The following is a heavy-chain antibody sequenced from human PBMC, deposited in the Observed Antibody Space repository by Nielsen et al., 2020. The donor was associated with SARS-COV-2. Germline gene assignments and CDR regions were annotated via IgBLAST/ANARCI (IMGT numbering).Heavy chain of an antibody. CDR2: ITMSGRYM. CDR1: GFSFTSYT. D-gene: IGHD3-9*01. CDR3: ARDVNLTGYYSY. V-gene: IGHV3-21*04. Sequence: GGSLRLSCATSGFSFTSYTMNWVRQAPGKGLEWVSSITMSGRYMYYADSLRGRFTVSRDNAENSLFLQMSSLRDEDTAVYYCARDVNLTGYYSYWGQGTLVTVSS. J-gene: IGHJ4*02.